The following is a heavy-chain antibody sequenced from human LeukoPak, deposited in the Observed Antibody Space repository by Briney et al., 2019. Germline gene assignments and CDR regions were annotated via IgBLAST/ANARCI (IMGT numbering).Heavy chain of an antibody. CDR1: GYSFTSYW. J-gene: IGHJ2*01. D-gene: IGHD3-22*01. Sequence: GESLKISCKGSGYSFTSYWIGWVRQMSGKGLEWMGIIYPGDSDTRYSPSFQGQVTISADKSISTAYLQWSSLKASDTAMYYCARRRYYDSSGYYYNWYFDLWGRGTLVTVSS. CDR2: IYPGDSDT. CDR3: ARRRYYDSSGYYYNWYFDL. V-gene: IGHV5-51*01.